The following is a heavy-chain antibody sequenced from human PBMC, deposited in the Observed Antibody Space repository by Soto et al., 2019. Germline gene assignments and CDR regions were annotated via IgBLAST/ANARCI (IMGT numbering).Heavy chain of an antibody. CDR2: ITPGLGTP. D-gene: IGHD2-21*01. CDR3: ALDKFDRPSYCSGGDCYGYHGLGV. CDR1: GGTLINFA. J-gene: IGHJ6*02. V-gene: IGHV1-69*13. Sequence: ASVKVSCEASGGTLINFAMSWGRQAPRQEPEGMGGITPGLGTPNYARSFKDRVTIMADESMGIVYMELRRLKSEDTAVYYCALDKFDRPSYCSGGDCYGYHGLGVWGQGTTVTVSS.